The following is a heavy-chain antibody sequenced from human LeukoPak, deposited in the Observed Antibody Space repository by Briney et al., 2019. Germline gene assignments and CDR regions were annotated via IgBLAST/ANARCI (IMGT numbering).Heavy chain of an antibody. J-gene: IGHJ4*02. CDR2: ISWNSGYI. Sequence: PGGSLRLSCAASGFTFDNYAMHWVRHAAGKGLEWLSIISWNSGYIVYADSVKGRFTISRENAKKSLDLQMNSLRAEDTAFYYCAKVRGTYSSGYFFDYWGQGTLVTVSS. CDR1: GFTFDNYA. V-gene: IGHV3-9*01. CDR3: AKVRGTYSSGYFFDY. D-gene: IGHD6-19*01.